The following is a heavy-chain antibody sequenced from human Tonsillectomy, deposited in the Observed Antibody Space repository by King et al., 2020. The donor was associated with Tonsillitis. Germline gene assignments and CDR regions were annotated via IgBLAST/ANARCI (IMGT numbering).Heavy chain of an antibody. V-gene: IGHV4-59*01. Sequence: VQLVESGPGLVKPSETLSLTCTVSGGSISSYYWSWIRQPPGKGLEWTGYIYDSGSTNYNPSLKSRGTISVDTSKNQLSLKLSSVTAADTAVYYCARGSNIAAAGTGYYFDYWGQGTLVTVSS. CDR3: ARGSNIAAAGTGYYFDY. J-gene: IGHJ4*02. CDR2: IYDSGST. D-gene: IGHD6-13*01. CDR1: GGSISSYY.